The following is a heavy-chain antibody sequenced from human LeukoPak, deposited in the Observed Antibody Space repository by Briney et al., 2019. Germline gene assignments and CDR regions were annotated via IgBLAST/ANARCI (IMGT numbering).Heavy chain of an antibody. V-gene: IGHV3-15*01. CDR2: VKSKTEGGTT. J-gene: IGHJ4*02. Sequence: GGSLRLSCAASGFTFSSYSMNWVRQAPGKGLEWVGRVKSKTEGGTTDYTTPVKGRFTISRDDSKHTLYLQVNSLKTEDTAVYYCTTGNWGSFSYWGQGTLVTVSS. D-gene: IGHD7-27*01. CDR3: TTGNWGSFSY. CDR1: GFTFSSYS.